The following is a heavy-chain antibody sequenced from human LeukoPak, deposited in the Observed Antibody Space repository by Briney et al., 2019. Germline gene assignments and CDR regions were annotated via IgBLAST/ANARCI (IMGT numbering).Heavy chain of an antibody. D-gene: IGHD2-2*01. Sequence: PGGSLRLSCEASGFTSSDYTMNWVRQAPGKGLEWVSGISVSDDSTYYADSVKGRFTMSRDNSNNMLYLQMNSLRAEDTAVYYCAKDRYCSSTNCPYDYWGQGTLVTVSS. J-gene: IGHJ4*02. CDR3: AKDRYCSSTNCPYDY. CDR1: GFTSSDYT. V-gene: IGHV3-23*01. CDR2: ISVSDDST.